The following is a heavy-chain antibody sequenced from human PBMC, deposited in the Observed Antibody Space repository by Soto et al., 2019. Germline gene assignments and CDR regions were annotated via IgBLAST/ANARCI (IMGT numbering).Heavy chain of an antibody. CDR2: LFSGASS. Sequence: PGGSLRLSCAASGFTVSSGYMAWVRQAPGKGLGWISVLFSGASSYYADSVKSRFTISRDNSKNTLPLEMSSLRVEDTAVYFCARDTYSSGWYDSLGQGTLVTVS. V-gene: IGHV3-53*05. D-gene: IGHD6-19*01. CDR1: GFTVSSGY. CDR3: ARDTYSSGWYDS. J-gene: IGHJ5*01.